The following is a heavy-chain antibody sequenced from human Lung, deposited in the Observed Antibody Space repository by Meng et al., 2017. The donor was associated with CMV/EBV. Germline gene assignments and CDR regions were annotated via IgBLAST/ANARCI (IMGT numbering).Heavy chain of an antibody. CDR1: GGSISSGGFY. Sequence: QVQLRCSGPGLVKPSHILSLTCTVSGGSISSGGFYWSWIRQHPGKGLEWIGYIYYSGSTYYNPSLRSRVAISIDTSKNQFSLKLTSVTAADTAVYFCARTNYGDYNWFDPWGQGTLVTVSS. D-gene: IGHD4-17*01. CDR3: ARTNYGDYNWFDP. J-gene: IGHJ5*02. CDR2: IYYSGST. V-gene: IGHV4-31*03.